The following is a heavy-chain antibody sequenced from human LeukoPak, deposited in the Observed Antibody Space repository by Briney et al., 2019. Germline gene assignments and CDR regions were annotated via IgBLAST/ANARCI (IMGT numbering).Heavy chain of an antibody. D-gene: IGHD2-15*01. Sequence: GGSLRLSCAASGFTFSGSAMHWVRQASGKGLEWVGRIRSKANSYATAYAASVKGRFTISRDDSKNTAYLQMNSLKTEDTAVYYCTRPGGGGGPQGDYWGQGTLVTVSS. CDR1: GFTFSGSA. V-gene: IGHV3-73*01. CDR3: TRPGGGGGPQGDY. CDR2: IRSKANSYAT. J-gene: IGHJ4*02.